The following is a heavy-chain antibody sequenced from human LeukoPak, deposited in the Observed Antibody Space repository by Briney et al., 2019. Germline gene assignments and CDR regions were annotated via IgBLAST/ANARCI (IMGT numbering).Heavy chain of an antibody. CDR3: ARRIRYYTGSGSYYSWFDS. J-gene: IGHJ5*01. V-gene: IGHV4-39*01. Sequence: PSGTLSLTCTVSGDSISSRTYCWVWLRQPPGKGLEWIVSIYYSGTTYYNPSLKTRLTICVDTSENPFSLKLSSVTAADTAVYYCARRIRYYTGSGSYYSWFDSWGQGTLVTVSS. CDR1: GDSISSRTYC. CDR2: IYYSGTT. D-gene: IGHD3-10*01.